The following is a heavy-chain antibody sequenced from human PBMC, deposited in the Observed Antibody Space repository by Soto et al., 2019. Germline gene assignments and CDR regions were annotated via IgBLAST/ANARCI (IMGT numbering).Heavy chain of an antibody. CDR3: AKDRRSSWYLSSGVGEPRYFDY. V-gene: IGHV3-30*18. CDR1: GFTFSSYG. D-gene: IGHD6-13*01. J-gene: IGHJ4*02. CDR2: ISYDGSNK. Sequence: QVQLVESGGGVVQPGRSLRLSCAASGFTFSSYGMHWVRQAPGKGLEWVAVISYDGSNKYYADSVKGRFTISRDNSKNTLYLQMNSLRAEDTAVYYCAKDRRSSWYLSSGVGEPRYFDYWGQGTLVTVSS.